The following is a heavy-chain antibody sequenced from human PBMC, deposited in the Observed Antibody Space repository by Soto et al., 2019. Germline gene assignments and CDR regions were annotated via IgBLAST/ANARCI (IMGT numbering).Heavy chain of an antibody. D-gene: IGHD6-13*01. CDR2: IYYSGST. V-gene: IGHV4-59*01. J-gene: IGHJ4*02. Sequence: SETLSLTCTVSGGSISSYYWGWIRQPPGKGLEWIGYIYYSGSTHYNPSLKSRVTISVDKSRNQFSLKLNSVTAADTAVYYCARGAAPDYWGQGTLVTVSS. CDR1: GGSISSYY. CDR3: ARGAAPDY.